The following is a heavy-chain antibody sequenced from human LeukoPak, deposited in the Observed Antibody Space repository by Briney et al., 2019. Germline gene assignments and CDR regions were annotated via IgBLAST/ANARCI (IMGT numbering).Heavy chain of an antibody. CDR2: IWYDGSNK. Sequence: GGSLRLSCAASGFTFSTYAMHWVRQAPGKGLEGVAVIWYDGSNKNYVDSVKGRFTISRDNTKNTLYLQMNSLRAEDTAVYYCARVDGAMGSLDYWGQGMLVTVSS. J-gene: IGHJ4*02. V-gene: IGHV3-33*01. CDR1: GFTFSTYA. D-gene: IGHD5-18*01. CDR3: ARVDGAMGSLDY.